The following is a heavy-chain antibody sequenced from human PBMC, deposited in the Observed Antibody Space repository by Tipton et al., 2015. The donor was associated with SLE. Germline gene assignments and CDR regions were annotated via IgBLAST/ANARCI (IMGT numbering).Heavy chain of an antibody. J-gene: IGHJ4*02. Sequence: SLRLSCTVSGGSIRSHYWTWIRQPPGKGLEWVSAITDDGGSTFYADSVGGRFTISRDNSKNTLYLQMNSLRAEDTAVYFCAKGSAAARPYYFDYWGQGTLVTVSS. CDR2: ITDDGGST. V-gene: IGHV3-23*01. CDR1: GGSIRSHY. CDR3: AKGSAAARPYYFDY. D-gene: IGHD6-13*01.